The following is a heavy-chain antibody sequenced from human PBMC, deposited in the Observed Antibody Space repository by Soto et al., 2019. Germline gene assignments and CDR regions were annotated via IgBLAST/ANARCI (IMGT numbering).Heavy chain of an antibody. CDR3: ALRSMAVVPEY. CDR2: LYYGGSA. J-gene: IGHJ4*02. D-gene: IGHD3-22*01. V-gene: IGHV4-59*01. CDR1: GDSISSYY. Sequence: QVQLQESGPGLVKPSETLSLTCAVSGDSISSYYCMWIRQPPGKGLESIGYLYYGGSANYNPSLKSRFTLSVDTSTNQCSLTLSSITAADTAVYYCALRSMAVVPEYWGQGTLVTVSS.